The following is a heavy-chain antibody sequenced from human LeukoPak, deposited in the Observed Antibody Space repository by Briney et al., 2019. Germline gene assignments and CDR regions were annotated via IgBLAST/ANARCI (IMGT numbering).Heavy chain of an antibody. Sequence: PSETLSLTCAVSGGSISSSNWWSWVRQPPGKGLEWIGEIYHSGSTNYNPSLKSRVTISVDKSKNQFSLKLNSVTAADTAVYYCASARPHLQPGIAAALFNWGQGTLVTVSS. CDR3: ASARPHLQPGIAAALFN. J-gene: IGHJ4*02. D-gene: IGHD6-13*01. CDR2: IYHSGST. V-gene: IGHV4-4*02. CDR1: GGSISSSNW.